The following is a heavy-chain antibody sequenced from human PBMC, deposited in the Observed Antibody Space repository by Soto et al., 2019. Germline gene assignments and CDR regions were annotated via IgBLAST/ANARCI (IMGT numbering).Heavy chain of an antibody. V-gene: IGHV1-58*01. D-gene: IGHD3-22*01. CDR2: IVVGSGNT. J-gene: IGHJ3*02. CDR3: AAGYYYDSSGYPDAFDI. CDR1: GFTFTSSA. Sequence: SVKVSCKASGFTFTSSAVRWVRQARGQRLEWIGWIVVGSGNTNYAQKFQERVTITRDMSTSTAYMELSSLRSEDTAVYYCAAGYYYDSSGYPDAFDIWGQGTMVTVSS.